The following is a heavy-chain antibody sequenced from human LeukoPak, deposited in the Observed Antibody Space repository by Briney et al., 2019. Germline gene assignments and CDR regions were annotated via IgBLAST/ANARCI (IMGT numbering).Heavy chain of an antibody. CDR2: INPSGGST. CDR1: GYTFTSYY. Sequence: AASVKVSCKASGYTFTSYYMHWVRQAPGQGLEWMGIINPSGGSTSYAQKFQGRLTMTSDTSTSTVYMELNSLRSEDTAVYFCARVGVTAATADYWGQGTLVTVSS. CDR3: ARVGVTAATADY. V-gene: IGHV1-46*01. D-gene: IGHD6-25*01. J-gene: IGHJ4*02.